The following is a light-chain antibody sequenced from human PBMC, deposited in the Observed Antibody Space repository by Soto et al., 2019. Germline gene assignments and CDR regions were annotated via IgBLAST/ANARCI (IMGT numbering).Light chain of an antibody. CDR3: MQATQFPLT. CDR1: QSLVHSDGSTY. Sequence: DVWRTQSPLPLPATLGHPPSIPCRSSQSLVHSDGSTYLSWLQQRPGQPPRLLIYKISNRFSGVPDRFSGSGAGTDFTLKISRVEAEDVGVYYCMQATQFPLTFGGGTKVDI. J-gene: IGKJ4*01. V-gene: IGKV2-24*01. CDR2: KIS.